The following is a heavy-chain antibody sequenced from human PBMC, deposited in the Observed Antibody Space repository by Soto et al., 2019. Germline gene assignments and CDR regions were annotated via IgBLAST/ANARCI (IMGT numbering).Heavy chain of an antibody. Sequence: GSLRLSCAASGFTFSSYWMSWVRQAPGKGLEWVANIKQDGSEKYYVDSVKGRFTISRDNAKNSLYLQMNSLRAEDTAVCYCARTGGYYYDSSGSAADYWGQGTLVTVSS. CDR1: GFTFSSYW. V-gene: IGHV3-7*01. J-gene: IGHJ4*02. CDR3: ARTGGYYYDSSGSAADY. CDR2: IKQDGSEK. D-gene: IGHD3-22*01.